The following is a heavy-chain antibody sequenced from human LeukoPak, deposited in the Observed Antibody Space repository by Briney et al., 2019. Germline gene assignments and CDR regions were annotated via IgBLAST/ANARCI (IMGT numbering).Heavy chain of an antibody. CDR1: GFTFSSYS. CDR2: ISSSSSYI. J-gene: IGHJ6*03. CDR3: ARDYHDYGGIYYYYYMDV. D-gene: IGHD4-23*01. Sequence: GGSLRLSCAASGFTFSSYSMNWVRQAPGKGLEWVSSISSSSSYIYYADSVKGRFTISRDNAKNSLYLQMNSLRAEVTAVYYCARDYHDYGGIYYYYYMDVWGKGTTVTVSS. V-gene: IGHV3-21*01.